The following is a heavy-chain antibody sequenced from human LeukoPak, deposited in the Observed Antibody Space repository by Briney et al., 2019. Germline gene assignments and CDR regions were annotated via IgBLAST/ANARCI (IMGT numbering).Heavy chain of an antibody. CDR2: IYYGGST. V-gene: IGHV4-39*07. D-gene: IGHD3-16*01. CDR1: GGSISSSSYY. J-gene: IGHJ5*02. CDR3: AGGFTYDPYNWFDP. Sequence: SETLSLTCTVSGGSISSSSYYWGWIRQPPGKGLEWIGSIYYGGSTNYNPSLKSRVTISVDTSKNQFSLKLSSVTAADTAVYYCAGGFTYDPYNWFDPWGQGTLVTVSS.